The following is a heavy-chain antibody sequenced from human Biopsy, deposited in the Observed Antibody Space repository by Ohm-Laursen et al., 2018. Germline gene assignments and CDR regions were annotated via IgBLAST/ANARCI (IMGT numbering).Heavy chain of an antibody. CDR1: GYTFTDYY. CDR2: INPNSGGP. Sequence: SVKVSCKASGYTFTDYYMHWVRQAPGQGLEWMGWINPNSGGPNYAQKFQGRVTMTRDTSISTAYMDLSGLRSDDTAVYYCTRDRGITVAGTLGFNFDYWGQGTLVTVSS. J-gene: IGHJ4*02. D-gene: IGHD6-19*01. V-gene: IGHV1-2*02. CDR3: TRDRGITVAGTLGFNFDY.